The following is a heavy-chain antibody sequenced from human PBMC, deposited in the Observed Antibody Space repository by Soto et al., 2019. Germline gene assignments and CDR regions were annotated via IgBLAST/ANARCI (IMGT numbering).Heavy chain of an antibody. Sequence: SETLSLTCAVSGGSISSSNYYWAWIRQHPGKRIKRIGSIYYSGSTYYKPSLKSRVTISVDTSKNQFSLKLSSVTAAYTAVYYCARHRGYSSGWYPFDYWGQGTLVTVS. CDR1: GGSISSSNYY. V-gene: IGHV4-39*01. CDR2: IYYSGST. CDR3: ARHRGYSSGWYPFDY. J-gene: IGHJ4*02. D-gene: IGHD6-19*01.